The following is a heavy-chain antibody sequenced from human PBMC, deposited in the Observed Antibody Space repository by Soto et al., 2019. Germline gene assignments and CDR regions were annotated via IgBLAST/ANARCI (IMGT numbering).Heavy chain of an antibody. CDR2: IYYSGST. CDR1: GGSISSSSYY. D-gene: IGHD6-13*01. Sequence: PSETLSLTCTVSGGSISSSSYYWGWIRQPPGKGLEWIGSIYYSGSTYYNPSLKGRVTISVDTSKNQFSLKLSSVTAADTAVYYCARLLLREQQLSWFDPWGQGTLVTVSS. CDR3: ARLLLREQQLSWFDP. V-gene: IGHV4-39*01. J-gene: IGHJ5*02.